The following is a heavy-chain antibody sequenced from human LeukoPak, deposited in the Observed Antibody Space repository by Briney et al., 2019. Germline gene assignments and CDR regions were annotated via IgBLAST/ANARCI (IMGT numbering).Heavy chain of an antibody. CDR1: GFTFSTFG. Sequence: GGSLRLSCAASGFTFSTFGMRWVRQAPGKGLEWVSTIPASGGNTYYADSVRGRFTISRDDSKNTLYLQINSLTAEDTAIYYCVRYLSGWYYFDWWGQGTLVTVSS. CDR2: IPASGGNT. CDR3: VRYLSGWYYFDW. J-gene: IGHJ4*02. V-gene: IGHV3-23*01. D-gene: IGHD6-19*01.